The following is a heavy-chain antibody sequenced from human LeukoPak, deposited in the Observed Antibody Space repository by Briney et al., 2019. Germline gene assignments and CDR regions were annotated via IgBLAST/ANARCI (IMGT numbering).Heavy chain of an antibody. J-gene: IGHJ4*02. D-gene: IGHD2-2*01. CDR2: ISGSSSII. V-gene: IGHV3-48*04. Sequence: GGSLRLSCAASGFTFSSYSMNWVRQAPGKGLEWVSFISGSSSIIHYADSVKGRFTISRDNAKNSLYLQMNSLRAEDTAVYYCAKDHVGYCSSTSCSTPDYWGQGTLVTVSS. CDR1: GFTFSSYS. CDR3: AKDHVGYCSSTSCSTPDY.